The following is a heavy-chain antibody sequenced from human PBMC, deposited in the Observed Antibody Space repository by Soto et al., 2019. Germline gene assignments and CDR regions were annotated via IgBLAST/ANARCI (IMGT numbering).Heavy chain of an antibody. CDR2: ISGSGGST. CDR3: AKDRSFIAVAGCIDP. Sequence: SGGSLRLSCAASGFSFSSYAMSWVRQAPGKGLEWVSAISGSGGSTYYADSVKGRFTISRDSSKSTLYLQMNSLRAEDTAVYYCAKDRSFIAVAGCIDPWGQGTLVTVSS. D-gene: IGHD6-19*01. V-gene: IGHV3-23*01. J-gene: IGHJ5*02. CDR1: GFSFSSYA.